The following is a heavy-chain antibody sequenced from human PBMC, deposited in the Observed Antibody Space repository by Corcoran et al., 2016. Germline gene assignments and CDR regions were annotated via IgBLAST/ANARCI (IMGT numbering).Heavy chain of an antibody. CDR2: INAGNGNT. CDR1: GYTFTSYA. J-gene: IGHJ4*02. V-gene: IGHV1-3*01. Sequence: QVQLVQSGAEVKKPGASVKVSCKASGYTFTSYAMHWVRQAPGQRLEWMGWINAGNGNTKYSQKFQGRVTITRETSASTAYMELSSLRSEDTAVYYCAGDPGSGYYYFDYWGQGTLVTVSS. D-gene: IGHD3-22*01. CDR3: AGDPGSGYYYFDY.